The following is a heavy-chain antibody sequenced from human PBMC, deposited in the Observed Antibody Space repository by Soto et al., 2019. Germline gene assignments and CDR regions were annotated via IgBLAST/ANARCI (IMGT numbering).Heavy chain of an antibody. Sequence: SCPTLVNPTQTLTLTCTFSGFSLSTSGMRVSWIRQPPGKALEWLARIDWDDDKFYSTSLKTRLTISKDTSKNQVVLTMTNMDPVDTATYYCARIGYSYGYYYFDYWGQGTLVTVSS. CDR3: ARIGYSYGYYYFDY. D-gene: IGHD5-18*01. J-gene: IGHJ4*02. CDR2: IDWDDDK. V-gene: IGHV2-70*04. CDR1: GFSLSTSGMR.